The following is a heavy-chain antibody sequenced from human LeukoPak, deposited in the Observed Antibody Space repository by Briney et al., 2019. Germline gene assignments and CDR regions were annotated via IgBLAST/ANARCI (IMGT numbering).Heavy chain of an antibody. V-gene: IGHV3-21*04. Sequence: PGGSLRLSCAASGFTFSSYSMNWVRQAPGKGLEWVSSISSSSSYIYYADSVKGRFTISRDNAKNSLYLQMNSLRAEDTALYYCAKAMRDKRWLQNFDYWGQGTLVTVSS. J-gene: IGHJ4*02. D-gene: IGHD5-24*01. CDR3: AKAMRDKRWLQNFDY. CDR2: ISSSSSYI. CDR1: GFTFSSYS.